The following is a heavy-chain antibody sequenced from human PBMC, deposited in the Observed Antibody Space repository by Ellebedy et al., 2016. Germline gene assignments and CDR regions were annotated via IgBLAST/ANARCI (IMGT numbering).Heavy chain of an antibody. CDR2: ISTAGIST. Sequence: GGSLRLSCAASGFTFSSYWMHWVRQVPGTGLVWVSRISTAGISTAYADSVKGRFTISRDNAKNTLSLQMNSLRAEDTAVYYCAIMLSYTSSSYSSFDSWGQGTLVTVSS. CDR1: GFTFSSYW. D-gene: IGHD6-6*01. J-gene: IGHJ4*02. V-gene: IGHV3-74*01. CDR3: AIMLSYTSSSYSSFDS.